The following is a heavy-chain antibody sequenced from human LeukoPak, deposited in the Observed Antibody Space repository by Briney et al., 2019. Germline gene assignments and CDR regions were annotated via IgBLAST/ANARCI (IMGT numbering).Heavy chain of an antibody. CDR2: LSGSGLST. CDR3: AKAGRTGTYYFDY. D-gene: IGHD3/OR15-3a*01. CDR1: GFTFNTYA. J-gene: IGHJ4*02. Sequence: GGSLRLSCAASGFTFNTYAMTWVRQAPGKGLEWVSALSGSGLSTYYADSVKGRFTISRDNSNNMLYLQMNSLRAEDTAVYYCAKAGRTGTYYFDYWGQGILVTVSS. V-gene: IGHV3-23*01.